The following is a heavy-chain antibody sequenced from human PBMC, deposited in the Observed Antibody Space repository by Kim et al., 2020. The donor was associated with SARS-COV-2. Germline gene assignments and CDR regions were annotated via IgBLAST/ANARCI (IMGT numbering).Heavy chain of an antibody. V-gene: IGHV3-23*01. J-gene: IGHJ3*02. Sequence: SVKGRVTISGDNSTRTVYLQMNSLRAEDTALYYCAKGEGRWLQLGAFDIWGKGTMVSVSS. CDR3: AKGEGRWLQLGAFDI. D-gene: IGHD5-12*01.